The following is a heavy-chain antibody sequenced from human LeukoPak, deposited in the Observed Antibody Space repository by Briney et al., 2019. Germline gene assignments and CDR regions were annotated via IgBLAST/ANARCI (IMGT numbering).Heavy chain of an antibody. V-gene: IGHV3-11*04. CDR2: ISGSGHDI. D-gene: IGHD6-6*01. Sequence: GGSLRLSCAASGFTFSDSYMTWVRQAPEKGVEWVAYISGSGHDINYSDSVEGRFTISRDNAKNSLYLQMSSLRVEDTAVYYCTRDPRHFDSCGQGTLVTVSS. J-gene: IGHJ5*01. CDR1: GFTFSDSY. CDR3: TRDPRHFDS.